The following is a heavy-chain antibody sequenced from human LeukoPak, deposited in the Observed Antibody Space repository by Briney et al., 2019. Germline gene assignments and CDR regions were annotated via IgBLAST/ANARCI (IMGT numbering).Heavy chain of an antibody. J-gene: IGHJ6*02. Sequence: PGGSLRLSCAASGFTFSSYSMNWVRQAPGKGLEWVSSISSSSSFIYYADSVKGRFTISRDNAKNSLYLQMNSLRAEDTAVYYCARPGAGGTSYNYYYYGMDVWGQGTAVTVSS. V-gene: IGHV3-21*01. CDR2: ISSSSSFI. D-gene: IGHD3-16*01. CDR1: GFTFSSYS. CDR3: ARPGAGGTSYNYYYYGMDV.